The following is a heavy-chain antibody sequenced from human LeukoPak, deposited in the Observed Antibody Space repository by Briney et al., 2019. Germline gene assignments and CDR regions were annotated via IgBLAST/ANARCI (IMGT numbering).Heavy chain of an antibody. CDR1: GYSFTSYW. CDR3: ARHAIAAAGTGWFDP. D-gene: IGHD6-13*01. Sequence: GESLKISFKGSGYSFTSYWIGWGRPMPGKGLEGMGIIYPGDSDTRYSPSFQGQVTISADKSISTAYLQWSSLKASDTAMYYCARHAIAAAGTGWFDPWGQGTLVTVSS. V-gene: IGHV5-51*01. J-gene: IGHJ5*02. CDR2: IYPGDSDT.